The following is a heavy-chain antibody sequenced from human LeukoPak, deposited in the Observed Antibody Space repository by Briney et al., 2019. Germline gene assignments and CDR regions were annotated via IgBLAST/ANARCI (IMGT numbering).Heavy chain of an antibody. CDR2: IYSGGSA. D-gene: IGHD6-19*01. Sequence: GSLRLSCASSGFTVSSNYMSWVRQAPRKGLEWVSVIYSGGSAYYADSVKGRFTISRDNFKNTLHLQMNSLRAEDTAVYYCARDRGSSSGWYAFDYWGQGTLVTVSS. J-gene: IGHJ4*02. CDR1: GFTVSSNY. CDR3: ARDRGSSSGWYAFDY. V-gene: IGHV3-53*01.